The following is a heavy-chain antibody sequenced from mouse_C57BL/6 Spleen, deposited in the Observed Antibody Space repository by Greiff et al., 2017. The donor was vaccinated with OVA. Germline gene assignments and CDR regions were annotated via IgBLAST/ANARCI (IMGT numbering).Heavy chain of an antibody. CDR2: ISYDGSN. D-gene: IGHD2-1*01. J-gene: IGHJ2*01. CDR3: ARAPYGNYFDY. V-gene: IGHV3-6*01. CDR1: GYSITSGYY. Sequence: EVQLQESGPGLVKPSQSLSLTCSVTGYSITSGYYWNWIRQFPGNKLEWMGYISYDGSNNYNPSLKNRISITRDPSKNQFFLKLNSVTTEDTATYYCARAPYGNYFDYWGQGTTLTVSS.